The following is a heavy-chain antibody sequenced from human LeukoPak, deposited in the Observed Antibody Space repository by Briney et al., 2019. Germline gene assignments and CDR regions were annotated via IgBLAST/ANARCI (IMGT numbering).Heavy chain of an antibody. Sequence: ASVKFSCKASGYTFTSHDINWVRQATGQGLEWMGWLNPNSGNTGYAQKFQDRVTITRNTSISTAYMELSSLRSEDTAVYYCARRVGYAAFDIWGQGTMVTVSS. CDR3: ARRVGYAAFDI. V-gene: IGHV1-8*03. J-gene: IGHJ3*02. CDR1: GYTFTSHD. CDR2: LNPNSGNT. D-gene: IGHD3-16*01.